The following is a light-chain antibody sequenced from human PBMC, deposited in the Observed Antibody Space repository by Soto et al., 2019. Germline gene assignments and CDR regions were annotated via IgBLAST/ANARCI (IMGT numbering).Light chain of an antibody. CDR3: QQRSNWVT. V-gene: IGKV3-11*01. CDR1: QSVSGY. CDR2: DSS. J-gene: IGKJ4*01. Sequence: EIVLTQSPATLSLSTGERATLSCRASQSVSGYLAWYQQKAGQAPRLLIYDSSTRATGIPARFSGSGYGTDFTLSISSLEPEDFAVYYCQQRSNWVTFGGGTKVDIK.